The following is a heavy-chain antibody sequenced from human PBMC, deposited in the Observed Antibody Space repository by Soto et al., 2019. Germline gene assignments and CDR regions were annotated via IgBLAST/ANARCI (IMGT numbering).Heavy chain of an antibody. V-gene: IGHV3-66*01. J-gene: IGHJ4*02. D-gene: IGHD3-10*01. CDR2: LYSAGTT. CDR1: GFTVSSNY. Sequence: EVQLVESGGGLVQPGGSLRLSCAASGFTVSSNYMSWVRQAPGKGLEWVSILYSAGTTYYADSVKGRFTISRDNSKNTLYLQMTSLRAEDTAVYYCAGEMVRGVLFDYWGQGTLVTVSS. CDR3: AGEMVRGVLFDY.